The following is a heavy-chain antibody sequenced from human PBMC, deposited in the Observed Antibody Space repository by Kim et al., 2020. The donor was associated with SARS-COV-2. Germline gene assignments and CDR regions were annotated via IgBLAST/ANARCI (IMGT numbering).Heavy chain of an antibody. D-gene: IGHD2-21*01. CDR3: AKGRDKTKYGMDV. J-gene: IGHJ6*02. V-gene: IGHV3-23*01. Sequence: GGSLRLSCATSGFTFSSYAMTWVRQSPGKGLEWVSSISDSGARTYYTDSVKGRFTISRDNSGDTLYLQMDSPRVEDTALYYCAKGRDKTKYGMDVWGQGTTVTVSS. CDR1: GFTFSSYA. CDR2: ISDSGART.